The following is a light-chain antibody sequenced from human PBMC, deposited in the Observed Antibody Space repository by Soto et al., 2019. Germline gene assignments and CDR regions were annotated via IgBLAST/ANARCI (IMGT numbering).Light chain of an antibody. CDR3: QQYNSYSRT. V-gene: IGKV1-5*03. J-gene: IGKJ1*01. CDR2: KAS. CDR1: QSISSW. Sequence: DIQMTQSPSTLSASVGDRVTITCRASQSISSWLAWYQQKPGKAPKLLIYKASSLESGVPSRFSGSGSGTEFTLTISSLQTDDFAPYYCQQYNSYSRTFGQGTKV.